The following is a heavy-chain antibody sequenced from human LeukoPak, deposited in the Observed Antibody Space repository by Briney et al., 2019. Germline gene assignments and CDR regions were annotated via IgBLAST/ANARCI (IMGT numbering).Heavy chain of an antibody. Sequence: SETLSLTCTVSGGSISSHYWSWIRQPPGKGMEWIGYMHDSGSTNHNPSLTSRVTMSVDTSTNQFSLKLTSVTAADTAVYYCAKFEPGRWFDHWGQGTLVTVSS. CDR1: GGSISSHY. V-gene: IGHV4-59*11. D-gene: IGHD3-10*01. CDR3: AKFEPGRWFDH. J-gene: IGHJ5*02. CDR2: MHDSGST.